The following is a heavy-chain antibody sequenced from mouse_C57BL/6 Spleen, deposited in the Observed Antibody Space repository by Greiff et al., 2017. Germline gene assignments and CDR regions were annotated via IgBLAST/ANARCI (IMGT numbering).Heavy chain of an antibody. D-gene: IGHD1-1*01. V-gene: IGHV1-42*01. CDR2: INPSTGGT. CDR3: ARIYYYGSSSFAY. Sequence: VQLQQSGPELVKPGASVKISCKASGYSFTGYYMNWVKQSPEKSLEWIGEINPSTGGTTYNQKFKAKATLTVDKSSSTAYMQLKSLTSEDSAVYYCARIYYYGSSSFAYWGQGTLVTVSA. J-gene: IGHJ3*01. CDR1: GYSFTGYY.